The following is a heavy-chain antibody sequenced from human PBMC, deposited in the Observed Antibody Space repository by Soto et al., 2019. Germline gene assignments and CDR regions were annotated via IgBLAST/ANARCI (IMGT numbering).Heavy chain of an antibody. J-gene: IGHJ4*02. CDR3: TRQGSDFWSGYGLGY. CDR2: ITNNGRNT. Sequence: GGSLRLSCTVSGFIFSNYAIHWVRQAPGKGLEYVSAITNNGRNTYYANSVKGRFTISRDNSKNTLYLQMGSLRVEDMAIYYYTRQGSDFWSGYGLGYWGQGTLVTVPS. V-gene: IGHV3-64*01. D-gene: IGHD3-3*01. CDR1: GFIFSNYA.